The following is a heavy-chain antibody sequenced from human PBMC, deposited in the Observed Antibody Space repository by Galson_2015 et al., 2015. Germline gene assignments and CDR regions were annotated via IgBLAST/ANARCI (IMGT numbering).Heavy chain of an antibody. CDR1: GYTFTNYF. V-gene: IGHV1-46*04. J-gene: IGHJ4*02. D-gene: IGHD3-10*01. Sequence: SVKVSCTASGYTFTNYFIQWVRQAPGQGLEWVGAINPSGAATFYVQKLQGRVTMTRDTPTSTVYVELSSLGSEDTAVYYCARELGGKYYFDYWGLGTLVTVSS. CDR2: INPSGAAT. CDR3: ARELGGKYYFDY.